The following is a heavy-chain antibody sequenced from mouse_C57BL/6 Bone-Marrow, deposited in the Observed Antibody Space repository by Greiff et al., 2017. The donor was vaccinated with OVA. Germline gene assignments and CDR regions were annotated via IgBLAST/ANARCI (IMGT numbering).Heavy chain of an antibody. CDR2: IDPENGDT. Sequence: VQLQQSGAELVRPGASVKLSCTASGFNIKDDYMPWVKQRPEQGLEWIGWIDPENGDTEYASKFQGKATITADTSSNTAYLQLSSLTSEDTAVYYCTTPITTVAFDYWGQGTTLTVSS. CDR3: TTPITTVAFDY. CDR1: GFNIKDDY. J-gene: IGHJ2*01. V-gene: IGHV14-4*01. D-gene: IGHD1-1*01.